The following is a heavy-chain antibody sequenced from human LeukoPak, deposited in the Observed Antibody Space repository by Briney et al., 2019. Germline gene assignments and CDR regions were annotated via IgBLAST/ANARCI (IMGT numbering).Heavy chain of an antibody. D-gene: IGHD2-2*01. Sequence: SETLSLTCSVSGYPFTSGHYWGWIRQPPGKGLEWIGNIYHTGSTHYNPSLKSRVTISVDTSKNQLSLKLSSVTAADTAVYYCARYCSSTSCILRGFDYWGQGTLVTVSS. V-gene: IGHV4-38-2*01. CDR3: ARYCSSTSCILRGFDY. CDR1: GYPFTSGHY. CDR2: IYHTGST. J-gene: IGHJ4*02.